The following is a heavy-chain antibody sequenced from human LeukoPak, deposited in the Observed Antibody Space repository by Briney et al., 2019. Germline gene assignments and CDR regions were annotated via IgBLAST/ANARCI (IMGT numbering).Heavy chain of an antibody. CDR1: GYTFTSYG. CDR2: MNPNSGNT. J-gene: IGHJ3*02. CDR3: ALFGVDAFDI. V-gene: IGHV1-8*03. D-gene: IGHD3-3*01. Sequence: ASVKVSCKASGYTFTSYGISWVRQAPGQGLEWMGWMNPNSGNTGYAQKFQGRVTITRNTSISTAYMELSSLRSEDTAVYYCALFGVDAFDIWGQGTMVTVSS.